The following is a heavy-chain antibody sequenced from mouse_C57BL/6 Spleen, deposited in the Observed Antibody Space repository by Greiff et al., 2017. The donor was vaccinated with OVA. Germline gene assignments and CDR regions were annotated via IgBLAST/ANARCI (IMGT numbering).Heavy chain of an antibody. Sequence: QVQLQQPGAELVKPGASVKLSCKASGYTFTSYWMHWVKQRPGQGLEWIGMIHPNSGSTNYNKKFKSKATLTVDKSSSTAYMQLSSLTSEDSAVYYCARENDGYPDYWGQGTTLTVSS. CDR1: GYTFTSYW. D-gene: IGHD2-3*01. CDR2: IHPNSGST. J-gene: IGHJ2*01. V-gene: IGHV1-64*01. CDR3: ARENDGYPDY.